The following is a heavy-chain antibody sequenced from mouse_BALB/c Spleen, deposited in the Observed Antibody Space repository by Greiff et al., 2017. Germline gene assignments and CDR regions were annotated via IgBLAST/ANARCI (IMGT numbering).Heavy chain of an antibody. CDR1: GYTFTDYN. V-gene: IGHV1-18*01. CDR2: INPNNGGT. CDR3: ARGEELTTYAY. D-gene: IGHD2-12*01. Sequence: VQLQQSGPELVKPGASVKIPCKASGYTFTDYNMDWVKQSHGKSLEWIGDINPNNGGTIYNQKFKGKATLTVDKSSSTAYMELRSLTSEDTAVYYCARGEELTTYAYWGQGTLVTVSA. J-gene: IGHJ3*01.